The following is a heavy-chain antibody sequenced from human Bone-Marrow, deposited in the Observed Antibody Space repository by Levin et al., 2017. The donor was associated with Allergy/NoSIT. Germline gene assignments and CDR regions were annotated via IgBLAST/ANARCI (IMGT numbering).Heavy chain of an antibody. D-gene: IGHD1-1*01. CDR3: AQRGSWAGNNWDTGYLDY. V-gene: IGHV2-5*02. J-gene: IGHJ4*02. Sequence: SGPTLVKPTQTLTLTCTFSGFSLSSYGVGVAWVRQPPGKALEWLAVIYWDDDKRYSPSLRSRLTITMDTSKDQVVLTMTGMDTVDTATYYCAQRGSWAGNNWDTGYLDYWGQGTLVTVSS. CDR1: GFSLSSYGVG. CDR2: IYWDDDK.